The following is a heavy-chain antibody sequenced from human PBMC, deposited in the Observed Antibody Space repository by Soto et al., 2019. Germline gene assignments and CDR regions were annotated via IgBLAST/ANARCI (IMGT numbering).Heavy chain of an antibody. V-gene: IGHV4-30-2*01. Sequence: TSETLSLTCTVSGASITYGAYSWSWIRQTPGKGLEWIGYINHLETTFYNPSFESRLTLSIDRTKNQFSLNLKSMSAADRAVYFCARGGGFDSFDYWGQGILVTVYS. J-gene: IGHJ4*02. D-gene: IGHD3-10*01. CDR2: INHLETT. CDR1: GASITYGAYS. CDR3: ARGGGFDSFDY.